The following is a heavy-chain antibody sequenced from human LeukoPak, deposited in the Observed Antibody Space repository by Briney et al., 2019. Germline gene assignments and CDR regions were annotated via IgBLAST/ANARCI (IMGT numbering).Heavy chain of an antibody. V-gene: IGHV3-48*04. CDR1: GFTLRSYS. CDR3: ARATFSSSGHSY. CDR2: ISNSGATI. J-gene: IGHJ4*02. Sequence: GGSLRLSCAASGFTLRSYSMNWVRQAPGKGLEWVSYISNSGATIYYADSVKGRFTISRDNAKSSLFLQMNSLRAEDTGVYYCARATFSSSGHSYWGQGTLVTVSS. D-gene: IGHD6-13*01.